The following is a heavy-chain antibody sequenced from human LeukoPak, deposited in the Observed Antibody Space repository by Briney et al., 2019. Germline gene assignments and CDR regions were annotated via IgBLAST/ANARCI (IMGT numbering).Heavy chain of an antibody. D-gene: IGHD3-10*01. CDR2: IYSGGST. J-gene: IGHJ4*02. CDR1: GFTFSGYA. CDR3: ARDSYDGFGELLLDY. V-gene: IGHV3-66*01. Sequence: GGSLRLSCAASGFTFSGYAMNWVRQAPGKGLEWVSVIYSGGSTYYADSVKGRFTISRDNSKNTLYLQMNSLRAEDTAVYYCARDSYDGFGELLLDYWGQGTLVTVSS.